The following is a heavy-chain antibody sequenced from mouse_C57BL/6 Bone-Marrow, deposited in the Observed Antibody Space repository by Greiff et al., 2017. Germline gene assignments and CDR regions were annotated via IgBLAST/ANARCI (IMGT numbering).Heavy chain of an antibody. Sequence: EVQGVESGEGLVKPGGSLKLSCAASGFTFSSYAMSWVRQTSEKRLEWVAYISSGGDYIYYADTVKGRFTISRDNARNTLYLQMSSLKSEDTAMYYCTREGGYYSYAMDYWGQGTSVTVSS. CDR2: ISSGGDYI. J-gene: IGHJ4*01. V-gene: IGHV5-9-1*02. CDR3: TREGGYYSYAMDY. CDR1: GFTFSSYA. D-gene: IGHD2-3*01.